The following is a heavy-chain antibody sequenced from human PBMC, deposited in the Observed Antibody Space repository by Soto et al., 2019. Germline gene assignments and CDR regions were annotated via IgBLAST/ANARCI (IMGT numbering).Heavy chain of an antibody. CDR3: ARELSYGMDV. CDR2: IYFSGST. CDR1: GASINSHY. J-gene: IGHJ6*02. V-gene: IGHV4-59*11. Sequence: QVQLQESGPGLVKPSETLSLTCTVSGASINSHYWTWIRQPPGKGLEWIGSIYFSGSTNYNPSLKGRVSISVDRAKSQFSLNLTSVTAADTAMYYCARELSYGMDVWGQWTTVIVSS.